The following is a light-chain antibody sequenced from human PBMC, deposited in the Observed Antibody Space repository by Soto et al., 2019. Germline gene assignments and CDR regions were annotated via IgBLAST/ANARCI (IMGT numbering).Light chain of an antibody. CDR1: QSVASN. CDR3: QQYDEWPYT. CDR2: GAS. Sequence: EIVLTQSPATLSVSPGERATLSCRTSQSVASNFAWYQQKPGQAPRLLVYGASIRAPGFPVRFRGSESGSEFTLTISSLQSEDGATYYCQQYDEWPYTFGQGTNLEIK. V-gene: IGKV3-15*01. J-gene: IGKJ2*01.